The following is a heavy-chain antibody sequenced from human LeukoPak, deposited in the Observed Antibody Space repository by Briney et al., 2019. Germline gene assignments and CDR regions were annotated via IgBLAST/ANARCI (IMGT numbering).Heavy chain of an antibody. CDR3: ARDILAAAGTADY. CDR1: GYTFTSYD. J-gene: IGHJ4*02. D-gene: IGHD6-13*01. CDR2: MNPNSGNT. V-gene: IGHV1-8*03. Sequence: ASVKVSCKASGYTFTSYDINWVRQATGQGLEWMGWMNPNSGNTGYAQKFQGRVTITRNTSISTAYMELSSLRSEDTAVYYCARDILAAAGTADYWGQGTLVTVSS.